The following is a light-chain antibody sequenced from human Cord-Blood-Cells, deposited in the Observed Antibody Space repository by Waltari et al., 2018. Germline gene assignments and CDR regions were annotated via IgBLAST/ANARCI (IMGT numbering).Light chain of an antibody. CDR1: SSDVGGYHF. CDR3: SSYTSSSTLVV. Sequence: QSALTPPASVSGSPGQSLTISCTGTSSDVGGYHFVSCYQQHPGKAPNHMIYEVSNRPPGVSNRFSGSKSGNTASLPISGLQAEDEADYYCSSYTSSSTLVVFGGGTKLTVL. V-gene: IGLV2-14*01. J-gene: IGLJ2*01. CDR2: EVS.